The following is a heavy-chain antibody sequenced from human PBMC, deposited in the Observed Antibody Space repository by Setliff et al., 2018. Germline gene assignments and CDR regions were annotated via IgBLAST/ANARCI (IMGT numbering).Heavy chain of an antibody. D-gene: IGHD3-3*01. J-gene: IGHJ4*02. CDR1: GGSFSGYY. V-gene: IGHV4-34*01. CDR3: ARTYNFWSGYFDY. Sequence: PSETLSLTCAVYGGSFSGYYWSWIRQPPGKGLEWIGEINHSGSTNNNPSLKSRVTISVDTPKNQFSLKLSSVTAADTAVYYCARTYNFWSGYFDYWGQGTLVTVSS. CDR2: INHSGST.